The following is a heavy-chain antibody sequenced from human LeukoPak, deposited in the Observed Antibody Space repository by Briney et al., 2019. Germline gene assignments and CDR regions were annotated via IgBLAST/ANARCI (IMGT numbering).Heavy chain of an antibody. J-gene: IGHJ4*02. Sequence: SQTLSLTCAVSGGSISSGGYSWSWIRQPPGKGLEWIGYIYPSGSTHYNPSHKSRVTISVDRSKNQFSLKLTSVTAADTAVYYCASLVRGGPFDSWGQGTLVTVSS. D-gene: IGHD3-10*01. CDR2: IYPSGST. CDR1: GGSISSGGYS. CDR3: ASLVRGGPFDS. V-gene: IGHV4-30-2*01.